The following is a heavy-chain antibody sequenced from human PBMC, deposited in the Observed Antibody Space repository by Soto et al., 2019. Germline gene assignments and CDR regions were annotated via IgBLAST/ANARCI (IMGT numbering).Heavy chain of an antibody. CDR1: GGSISRSPYY. J-gene: IGHJ1*01. CDR2: IFHSGST. CDR3: TRLNDYVEFFQH. V-gene: IGHV4-39*01. D-gene: IGHD4-17*01. Sequence: QLQLQESGPGLVKPSETLSLTCTVSGGSISRSPYYWGWIRQPPGKGLERIGSIFHSGSTYYNPSLKSRVTISVDTSNNKFSLKLSSVTAADTAVYYCTRLNDYVEFFQHWGQGTLVTVSS.